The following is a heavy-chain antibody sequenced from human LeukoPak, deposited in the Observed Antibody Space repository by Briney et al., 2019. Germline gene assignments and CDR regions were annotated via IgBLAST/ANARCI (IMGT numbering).Heavy chain of an antibody. Sequence: GASVKVSCEASGYTFTAYDMHWVRQAPGQGLEWMGWINPNSGGTNYAQKFQGRVSMTRDTSSSTAYMELRRLRSDDTAVYYCARSAVAGNYYFDYWGQGTLVTVSS. CDR2: INPNSGGT. CDR1: GYTFTAYD. D-gene: IGHD6-19*01. J-gene: IGHJ4*02. CDR3: ARSAVAGNYYFDY. V-gene: IGHV1-2*02.